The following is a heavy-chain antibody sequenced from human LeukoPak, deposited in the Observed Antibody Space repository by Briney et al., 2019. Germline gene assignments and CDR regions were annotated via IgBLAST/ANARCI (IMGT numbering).Heavy chain of an antibody. D-gene: IGHD4/OR15-4a*01. J-gene: IGHJ4*02. CDR3: ASHRRSHGAEY. Sequence: PSQTLSLTCTVSGGSISSGGYYWSWIRQHPGKGLEWIGYVYYSGSTDYNPSLKSRLTITADTSKNQFSLRLTSVTAADTAIYYCASHRRSHGAEYWGQGTLVTVSS. CDR1: GGSISSGGYY. CDR2: VYYSGST. V-gene: IGHV4-31*03.